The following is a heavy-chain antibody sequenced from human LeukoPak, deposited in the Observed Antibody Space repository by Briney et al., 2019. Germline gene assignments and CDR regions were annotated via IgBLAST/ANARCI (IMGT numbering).Heavy chain of an antibody. Sequence: PGGSLRLSCAASGFTFSSYAVSWARQAPGKGLEWVSAISGSGGSTYYADSVKGRFTISRDNSKNTLYLQMNSLTAEDTAVYYCAKRPKLTRWYFDLWGRGTLVTVSS. CDR1: GFTFSSYA. CDR3: AKRPKLTRWYFDL. J-gene: IGHJ2*01. CDR2: ISGSGGST. D-gene: IGHD4/OR15-4a*01. V-gene: IGHV3-23*01.